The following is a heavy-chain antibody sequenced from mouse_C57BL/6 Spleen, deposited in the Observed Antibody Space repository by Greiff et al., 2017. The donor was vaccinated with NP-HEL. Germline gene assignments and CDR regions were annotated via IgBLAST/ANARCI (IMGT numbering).Heavy chain of an antibody. V-gene: IGHV1-15*01. CDR1: GYTFTDYE. CDR2: IDPETGGT. D-gene: IGHD1-1*01. Sequence: QVQLKESGAELVRPGASVTLSCKASGYTFTDYEMHWVKQTPVHGLEWIGAIDPETGGTAYNQKFKGKAILTADKSSSTAYMELRSLTSEDSAVYYCTRGDYYGGAYWGQGTLVTVSA. CDR3: TRGDYYGGAY. J-gene: IGHJ3*01.